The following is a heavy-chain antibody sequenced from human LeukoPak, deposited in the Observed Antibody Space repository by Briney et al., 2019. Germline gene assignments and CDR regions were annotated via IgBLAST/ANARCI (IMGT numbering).Heavy chain of an antibody. CDR1: GYTFTGYY. Sequence: GASVKVSCKASGYTFTGYYMHWVRQAPGQGLEWMGWINPNSGGTNYAQKFQGRVTMTRDTSISTAYMELSRLRSDDTAVYYCARDMGPSSAARTLTDYWGQGTLVTVSS. V-gene: IGHV1-2*02. J-gene: IGHJ4*02. CDR2: INPNSGGT. CDR3: ARDMGPSSAARTLTDY. D-gene: IGHD6-6*01.